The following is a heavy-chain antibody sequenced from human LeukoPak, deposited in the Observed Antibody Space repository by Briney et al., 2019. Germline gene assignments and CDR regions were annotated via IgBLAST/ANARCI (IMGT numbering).Heavy chain of an antibody. J-gene: IGHJ4*02. Sequence: SETLSLTCTVSGGSINSQTYYWSWIRQSAGKGLEWIGRIYTSGSTNYNPSLNSRVTISVDTSKNQFSLKLSSVTAADTAVYYCARDRGNGEYGDYFDSWGQGTLVSVSS. CDR1: GGSINSQTYY. CDR3: ARDRGNGEYGDYFDS. D-gene: IGHD4-17*01. CDR2: IYTSGST. V-gene: IGHV4-61*02.